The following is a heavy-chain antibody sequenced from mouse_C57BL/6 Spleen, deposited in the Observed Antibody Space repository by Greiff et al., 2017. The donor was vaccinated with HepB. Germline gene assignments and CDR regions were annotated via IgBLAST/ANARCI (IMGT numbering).Heavy chain of an antibody. CDR1: GYTFTSYW. CDR3: ARARGAYGNYFDY. J-gene: IGHJ2*01. CDR2: IDPSDSYT. V-gene: IGHV1-50*01. Sequence: QVQLKQPGAELVKPGASVKLSCKASGYTFTSYWMQWVKQRPGQGLEWIGEIDPSDSYTNYNQKFKGKATLTVDTSSSTAYMQLSSLTSEDSAVYYCARARGAYGNYFDYWGQGTTLTVSS. D-gene: IGHD2-1*01.